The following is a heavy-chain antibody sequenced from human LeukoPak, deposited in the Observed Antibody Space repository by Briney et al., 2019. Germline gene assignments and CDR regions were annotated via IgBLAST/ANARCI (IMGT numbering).Heavy chain of an antibody. CDR2: IIPIFGTA. Sequence: ASVKVSCKASGGTFISYSISWVRQAPGQGLEWMGGIIPIFGTANNAQKFQGRVTITADKSTSTAYMALSSLRSEDTAVYYCARDRDHYYASGSNAFDIWGPGTMVTVSS. D-gene: IGHD3-10*01. CDR3: ARDRDHYYASGSNAFDI. J-gene: IGHJ3*02. V-gene: IGHV1-69*06. CDR1: GGTFISYS.